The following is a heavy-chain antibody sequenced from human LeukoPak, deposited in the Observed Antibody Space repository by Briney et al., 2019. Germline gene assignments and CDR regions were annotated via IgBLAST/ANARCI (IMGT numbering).Heavy chain of an antibody. CDR3: ARGNRRYYYDSSGYYWFDY. CDR1: GGSFSGYY. V-gene: IGHV4-34*01. J-gene: IGHJ4*02. Sequence: SETLSLTCAVYGGSFSGYYWSWIRQPPGKGLEWIGEINHSGSTNYNPSLKSRATISVDTSKNQFSLKLSSVTAADTAVYYCARGNRRYYYDSSGYYWFDYWGQGTLVTVSS. CDR2: INHSGST. D-gene: IGHD3-22*01.